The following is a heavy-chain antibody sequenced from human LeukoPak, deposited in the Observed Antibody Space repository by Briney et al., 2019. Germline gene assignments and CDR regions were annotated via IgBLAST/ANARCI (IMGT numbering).Heavy chain of an antibody. Sequence: GRSLRLSCAASGFTFSSYWMSWVCQAPGKGLEWVANIKLDGSEKYYVDSVKGRFTISRDNAQNSLYLQMNSLRAEDTAVYYCARVGGYCSGGTCYLLRFDYWGQGTLVTVSS. V-gene: IGHV3-7*01. D-gene: IGHD2-15*01. CDR1: GFTFSSYW. CDR3: ARVGGYCSGGTCYLLRFDY. J-gene: IGHJ4*02. CDR2: IKLDGSEK.